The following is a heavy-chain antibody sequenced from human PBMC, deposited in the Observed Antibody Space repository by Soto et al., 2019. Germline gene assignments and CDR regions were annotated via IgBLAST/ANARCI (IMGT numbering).Heavy chain of an antibody. J-gene: IGHJ3*01. CDR2: IIPMFTTT. V-gene: IGHV1-69*06. Sequence: QVQLVQSGAEVRKPGSSVKVSCTASGGTFNTYTINWVRQAPGQGLEWMGGIIPMFTTTNYAQKFQDRVTITADRSTSTAYMELSSLRSEDTAVYYCTRAVQRYYSDSSDFYDAFDFWVQGTLVTVSS. CDR1: GGTFNTYT. CDR3: TRAVQRYYSDSSDFYDAFDF. D-gene: IGHD3-22*01.